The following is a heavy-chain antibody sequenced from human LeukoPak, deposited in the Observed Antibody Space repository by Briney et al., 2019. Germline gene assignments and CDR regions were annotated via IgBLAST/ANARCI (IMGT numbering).Heavy chain of an antibody. CDR2: MNPNSGNT. V-gene: IGHV1-8*01. CDR1: GYTFTSYD. D-gene: IGHD5-18*01. CDR3: ARVQRGYSYGYYDY. Sequence: ASVKVSCKAYGYTFTSYDINWVRQATGQGREWMGWMNPNSGNTGYAQKFQGRVTMTRNTSISTAYMELSSLRSEDTAVYYCARVQRGYSYGYYDYWGQGTLVTVSS. J-gene: IGHJ4*02.